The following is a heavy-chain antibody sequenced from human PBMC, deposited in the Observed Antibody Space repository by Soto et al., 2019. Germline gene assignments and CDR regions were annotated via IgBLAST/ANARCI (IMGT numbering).Heavy chain of an antibody. J-gene: IGHJ4*02. D-gene: IGHD3-16*02. V-gene: IGHV3-48*03. CDR2: IIMSGNIK. CDR1: GYTVSRSE. Sequence: PGGSLGLCCAASGYTVSRSEVTWSRQPPGKGLQWISYIIMSGNIKRYADSVRGRFTISRDNPKNSLYLQLSSLRADDTAVYSSARVTMWASEAASLVNWSQETLVTVS. CDR3: ARVTMWASEAASLVN.